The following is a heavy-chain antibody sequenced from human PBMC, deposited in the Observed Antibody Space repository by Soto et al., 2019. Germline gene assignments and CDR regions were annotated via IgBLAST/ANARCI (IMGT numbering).Heavy chain of an antibody. CDR3: VREGSYDTSGKYIQAFCY. D-gene: IGHD3-22*01. CDR2: IIPIFGTA. V-gene: IGHV1-69*13. CDR1: RGTFSSYG. Sequence: SVKVSCKASRGTFSSYGISWVRQAPGQGLEWMGGIIPIFGTANYAQKFQGRVTITADESTSTAYMEMNSLRDDDTAIYYCVREGSYDTSGKYIQAFCYWGQGTLVTVSS. J-gene: IGHJ4*02.